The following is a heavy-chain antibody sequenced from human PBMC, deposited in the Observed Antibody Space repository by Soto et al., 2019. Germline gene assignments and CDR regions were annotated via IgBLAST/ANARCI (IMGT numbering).Heavy chain of an antibody. J-gene: IGHJ6*02. V-gene: IGHV3-9*01. CDR1: GFTFDDHA. D-gene: IGHD1-26*01. CDR3: ARITWGRDHYYGMDV. Sequence: PGGSLRLSCAASGFTFDDHAMHWVRQGPGKGLEWVSGISWNSGTIVYADSVKGRFTISRDNTKNSLYLQLTSLRPDDTALYYCARITWGRDHYYGMDVWGQGTTVTVSS. CDR2: ISWNSGTI.